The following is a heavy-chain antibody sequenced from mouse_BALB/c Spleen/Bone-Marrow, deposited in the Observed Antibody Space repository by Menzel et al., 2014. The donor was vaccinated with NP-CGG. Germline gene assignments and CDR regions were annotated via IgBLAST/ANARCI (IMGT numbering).Heavy chain of an antibody. CDR3: ARWNYYGPTY. J-gene: IGHJ3*01. D-gene: IGHD1-1*01. CDR1: GYTFTDYY. V-gene: IGHV1-19*01. Sequence: VQLQQSGPELMKPGASVKMSCEASGYTFTDYYMDWVKQSPGENFEWIGRVNPYNGGTNYNQKFKDKATLTVDKSSSTAYMELNTLTSEDSAVYYCARWNYYGPTYWGQGTLVTVSA. CDR2: VNPYNGGT.